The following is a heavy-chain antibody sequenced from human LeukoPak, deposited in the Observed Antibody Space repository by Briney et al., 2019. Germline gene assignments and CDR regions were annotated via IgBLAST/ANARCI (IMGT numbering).Heavy chain of an antibody. D-gene: IGHD2/OR15-2a*01. V-gene: IGHV3-21*01. Sequence: GGSLRLSCAASGFNFGSYSMNWVRQAPGKGLEWVSSISFGGSHIYYPDSLKGRFTISRDNAKNSLYLQMNSLRAEDTAVYYCAGFYGPWGQGTLVTVSS. CDR2: ISFGGSHI. J-gene: IGHJ5*02. CDR3: AGFYGP. CDR1: GFNFGSYS.